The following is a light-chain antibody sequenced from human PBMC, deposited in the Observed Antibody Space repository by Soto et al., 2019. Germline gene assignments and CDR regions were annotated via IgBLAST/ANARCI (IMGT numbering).Light chain of an antibody. J-gene: IGKJ1*01. CDR3: QQYSNWPPWT. CDR2: GAS. V-gene: IGKV3-15*01. CDR1: QSVSSN. Sequence: EIVMTQSPATLSVSPGERATLSCRASQSVSSNLAWDQQKPGQAPRLLIYGASTRATGIPARFSGSGSGTEFTLTISSLQSEDFAVYYCQQYSNWPPWTFGQGTKVEIK.